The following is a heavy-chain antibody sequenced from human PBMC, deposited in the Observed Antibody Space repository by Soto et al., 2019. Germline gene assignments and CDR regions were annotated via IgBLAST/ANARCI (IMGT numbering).Heavy chain of an antibody. V-gene: IGHV5-51*01. CDR3: ARHGITIFGVVIIPHGIDV. Sequence: GESLKISCKGSGYSFTIYWIGWVRQMPGKGLEWMGIIYPGNSDTRYSPSFQGQVTISADKSISTAYLQWSSLKASDTAMYYCARHGITIFGVVIIPHGIDVWGQGTTVTVSS. CDR2: IYPGNSDT. J-gene: IGHJ6*02. CDR1: GYSFTIYW. D-gene: IGHD3-3*01.